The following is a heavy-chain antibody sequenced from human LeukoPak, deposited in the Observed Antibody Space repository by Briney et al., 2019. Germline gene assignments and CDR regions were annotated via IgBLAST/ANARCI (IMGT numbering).Heavy chain of an antibody. CDR2: INPSGGST. CDR3: ARDGRGDYYDSSGYPFDY. Sequence: ASVKVSCKASGYTFTSYYMHWVRQAPGQGLEWMGIINPSGGSTSYAQKFQGRVTMTRDTSMSTVYMELSSLRSEDTAVYYCARDGRGDYYDSSGYPFDYWGQGTLVTVSS. D-gene: IGHD3-22*01. V-gene: IGHV1-46*01. CDR1: GYTFTSYY. J-gene: IGHJ4*02.